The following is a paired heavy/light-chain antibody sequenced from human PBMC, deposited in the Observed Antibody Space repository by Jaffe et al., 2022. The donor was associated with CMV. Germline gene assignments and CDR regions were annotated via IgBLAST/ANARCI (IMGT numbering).Light chain of an antibody. CDR1: QGIRND. V-gene: IGKV1-17*01. CDR3: LQYNSYPWT. CDR2: TAS. J-gene: IGKJ1*01. Sequence: DIQMTQSPSSLSASVGDRVTITCRASQGIRNDLGWYQQKPGKAPKRLIYTASSLQSGVPSRFSGSGSGTEFTLTISSLQPEDFATYYCLQYNSYPWTFGQGTKVEIK.
Heavy chain of an antibody. CDR2: IKDDGNKA. CDR3: ARGWGSE. D-gene: IGHD3-16*01. V-gene: IGHV3-7*01. J-gene: IGHJ4*02. CDR1: GFTFSSVS. Sequence: EVQLVESGGGLVQPGGSLRLSCAASGFTFSSVSMAWVRQAPGHGLEWVANIKDDGNKAFYVDSVTGRFTISRDNAKNSLYLQMNSLRAEDTAIYYCARGWGSEWGQGTLVTVSS.